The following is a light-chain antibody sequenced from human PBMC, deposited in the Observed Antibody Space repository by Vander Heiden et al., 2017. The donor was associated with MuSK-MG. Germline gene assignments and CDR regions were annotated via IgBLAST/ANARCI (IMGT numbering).Light chain of an antibody. J-gene: IGKJ1*01. CDR2: SAS. CDR1: PSFSRF. CDR3: QQSDSTPLT. Sequence: DIQMTQSPSSRSASVGARVTIPCRARPSFSRFLQWYQQKPGHAPKVLIYSASNVRSGVPSRFSGSGSGTDFTLTISSLQPDDFATYYCQQSDSTPLTFGQGTKLEIK. V-gene: IGKV1-39*01.